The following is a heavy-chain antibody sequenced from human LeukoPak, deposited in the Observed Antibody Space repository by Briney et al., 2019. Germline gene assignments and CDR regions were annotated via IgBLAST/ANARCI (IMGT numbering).Heavy chain of an antibody. CDR2: IRGDGSVK. CDR3: SRDANYYDSSRHYFDAFDI. CDR1: GFTFSKYW. J-gene: IGHJ3*02. D-gene: IGHD3-22*01. Sequence: PGGSLRLSCAASGFTFSKYWMTWVRQAPGKGLEWVANIRGDGSVKYLLDSVKDRFTISRDNVKNSLSLEMNNLRAEDTAVYYCSRDANYYDSSRHYFDAFDIWGQGTMVTVSS. V-gene: IGHV3-7*01.